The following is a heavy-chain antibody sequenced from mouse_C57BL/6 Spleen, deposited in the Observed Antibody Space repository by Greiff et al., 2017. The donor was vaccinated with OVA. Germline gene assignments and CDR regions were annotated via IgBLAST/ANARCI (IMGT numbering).Heavy chain of an antibody. J-gene: IGHJ1*03. V-gene: IGHV1-61*01. CDR3: ARIHSWYFDV. Sequence: QVQLQQPGAELVRPGSSVKLSCKASGYTFTSYWMDWVKQRPGQGLEWIGNIYPSDSETPYNQKFKDKATLTVDKSSSTAYMQLSSLTSEDSAVYYGARIHSWYFDVWGTGTTVTVSS. CDR2: IYPSDSET. CDR1: GYTFTSYW.